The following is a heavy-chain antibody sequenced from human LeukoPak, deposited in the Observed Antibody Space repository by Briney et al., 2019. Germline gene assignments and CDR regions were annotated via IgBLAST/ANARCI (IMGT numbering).Heavy chain of an antibody. Sequence: ASLKVSWKASGFTLTGNYIHWGGQAAGQGLGWMGWINPYNGGPIYAQHFQDRVTMTRDTSISTAYMEMARLRFDDTAVYYCARGVGSCWFESWGQGTLVTVSS. CDR2: INPYNGGP. CDR1: GFTLTGNY. D-gene: IGHD6-13*01. CDR3: ARGVGSCWFES. J-gene: IGHJ5*01. V-gene: IGHV1-2*02.